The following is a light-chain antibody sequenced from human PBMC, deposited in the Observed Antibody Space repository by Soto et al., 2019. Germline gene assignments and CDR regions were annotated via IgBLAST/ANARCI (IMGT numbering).Light chain of an antibody. J-gene: IGKJ5*01. CDR2: GAS. CDR1: QSLGSTY. V-gene: IGKV3D-20*02. CDR3: QQRRSWPPTIT. Sequence: EIVLTQSPGTLSLSPGERATLSCWASQSLGSTYLAWYQQKRGQAPRLLIYGASSRATGVPDRFSGSGSGTDFTLTISSLEPEDFAVYYCQQRRSWPPTITFGQGTRLDIK.